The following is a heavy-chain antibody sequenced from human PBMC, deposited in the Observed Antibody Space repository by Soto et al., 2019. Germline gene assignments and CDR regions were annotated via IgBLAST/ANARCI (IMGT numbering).Heavy chain of an antibody. V-gene: IGHV4-61*01. CDR3: ARVRTYYFDY. J-gene: IGHJ4*02. Sequence: QVQLQESGPGLVKPSETLSLTCTVSGGSVSSGSYYWSWIRQPPGKGLEWIGYIYYSGSTNYNPSLKSRVTISVVTSKNQFSLKLSSVTAADTAVYYCARVRTYYFDYWGQGTLVTVSS. CDR1: GGSVSSGSYY. CDR2: IYYSGST.